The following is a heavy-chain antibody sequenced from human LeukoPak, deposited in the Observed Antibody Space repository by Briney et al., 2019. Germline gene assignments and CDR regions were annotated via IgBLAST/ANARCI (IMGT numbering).Heavy chain of an antibody. CDR3: ARSHYYDGSDFYYYYGLDV. D-gene: IGHD3-22*01. CDR1: GFTFSTYW. Sequence: GGSLRLSCEASGFTFSTYWMHWGRQGPGKGLVWVSRLNSDGSSIRYADSVKGRFTISRDNAKNTLSLQMNSLRAEDTAVYYCARSHYYDGSDFYYYYGLDVWGQGTTVTVSS. V-gene: IGHV3-74*01. J-gene: IGHJ6*02. CDR2: LNSDGSSI.